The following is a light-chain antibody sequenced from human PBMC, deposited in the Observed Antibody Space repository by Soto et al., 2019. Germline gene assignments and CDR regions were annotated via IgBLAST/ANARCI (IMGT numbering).Light chain of an antibody. Sequence: IQMTQSASTLSALVGDRVTITCRASQSVNSWLAWYQQRPGKAPKLLIYDASTLESGVPSRFSGSGSGTEFTLTISSLQPDDFATYYCQQYNSYHTFGGGTKVDIK. J-gene: IGKJ4*01. V-gene: IGKV1-5*01. CDR1: QSVNSW. CDR2: DAS. CDR3: QQYNSYHT.